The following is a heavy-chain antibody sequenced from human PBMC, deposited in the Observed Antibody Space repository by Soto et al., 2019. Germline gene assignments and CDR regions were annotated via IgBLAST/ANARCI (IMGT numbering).Heavy chain of an antibody. CDR2: ISSSGGSV. D-gene: IGHD2-2*01. V-gene: IGHV3-21*01. CDR3: ARGRSINTNMDY. Sequence: EVQLVESGGGLVKPGGSLRLSCAASGFTFSTYSMNWVRQAPGKGLEWISSISSSGGSVSYAESVKGRFTISRDNAKNSLYLQMDSLRAEKTAVYYCARGRSINTNMDYWGQGTLVTVSS. J-gene: IGHJ4*02. CDR1: GFTFSTYS.